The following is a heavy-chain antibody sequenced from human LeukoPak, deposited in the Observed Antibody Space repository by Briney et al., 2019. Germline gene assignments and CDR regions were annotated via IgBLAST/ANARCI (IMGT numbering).Heavy chain of an antibody. Sequence: GGSLRLSCAASGFTFSSYAMSWVRQAPGKGLVWVSRIKPDGSDTNYADSVKGRFTISRDNAKNTVYLQMNSLRAEDTAVYYCARGKYGGYFIDYWGQGTLVTVSS. CDR1: GFTFSSYA. V-gene: IGHV3-74*01. CDR3: ARGKYGGYFIDY. CDR2: IKPDGSDT. D-gene: IGHD5-12*01. J-gene: IGHJ4*02.